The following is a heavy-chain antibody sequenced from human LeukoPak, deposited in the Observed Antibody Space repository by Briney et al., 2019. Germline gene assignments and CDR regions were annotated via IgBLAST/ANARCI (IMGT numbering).Heavy chain of an antibody. CDR1: GFTFSSYW. CDR2: ITSDGSGT. D-gene: IGHD3-22*01. J-gene: IGHJ4*02. V-gene: IGHV3-74*01. Sequence: GGSLRLSCAASGFTFSSYWMHWVRQAPGEGLVWVSRITSDGSGTTYADSVKGRFTISRDNSKSTLYLQMNSLRAEDTAIYYCAKMPAYYYDSSGYAFHFDYWGQGTLVTVSS. CDR3: AKMPAYYYDSSGYAFHFDY.